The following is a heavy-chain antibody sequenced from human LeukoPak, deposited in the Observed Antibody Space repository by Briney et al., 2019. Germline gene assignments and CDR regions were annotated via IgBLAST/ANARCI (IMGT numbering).Heavy chain of an antibody. CDR1: GFTFSSYG. V-gene: IGHV3-30*18. CDR2: ISYDESNE. Sequence: GRSLRLSCAASGFTFSSYGMHWVRQAPGKGLEWVAAISYDESNEYYVDSVKGRFTVSRDNSKNTLYLQMNSLRVEDTAVYYCVKVPRSGCCAFDIWGQGTMVTVSS. D-gene: IGHD6-19*01. CDR3: VKVPRSGCCAFDI. J-gene: IGHJ3*02.